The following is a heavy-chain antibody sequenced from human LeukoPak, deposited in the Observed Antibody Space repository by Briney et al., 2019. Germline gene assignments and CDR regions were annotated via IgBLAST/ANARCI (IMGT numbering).Heavy chain of an antibody. CDR3: ARDARYSASYSVLDY. CDR1: GFTFSDYA. Sequence: GGSLRLSCAASGFTFSDYAIHWVRQCPGKGLEYVSTISGNGGSTFYANSVKGRFTISRDNSKNTLYLQMGSLRAEDMAVYYCARDARYSASYSVLDYWGQGTLVTVSS. D-gene: IGHD1-26*01. V-gene: IGHV3-64*01. J-gene: IGHJ4*02. CDR2: ISGNGGST.